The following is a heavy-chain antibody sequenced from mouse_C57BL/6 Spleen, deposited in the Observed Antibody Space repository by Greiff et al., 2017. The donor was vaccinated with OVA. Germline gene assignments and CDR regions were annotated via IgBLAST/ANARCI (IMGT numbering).Heavy chain of an antibody. Sequence: VQLQQSGAELVRPGSSVKLSCKASGYTFTSYWMDWVKQRPGQGLEWIGNIYPSDSETHYNQKFKDKATLTVDKSSSTAYMQLSSLTSEDSAVYYCARRGDSRVWFAYWGQGTLVTVSA. D-gene: IGHD3-3*01. CDR1: GYTFTSYW. J-gene: IGHJ3*01. CDR2: IYPSDSET. CDR3: ARRGDSRVWFAY. V-gene: IGHV1-61*01.